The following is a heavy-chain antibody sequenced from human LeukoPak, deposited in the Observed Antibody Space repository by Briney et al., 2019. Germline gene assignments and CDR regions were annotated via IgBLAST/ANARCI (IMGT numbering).Heavy chain of an antibody. Sequence: GASVKVSCKASGYTFTSYGISWVRQALGQGLEWMGWISAYNGNTNYAQKLQGRVTMTTDTSTSTAYMELRSLRSDDTAVYYCARVGRPPLDDILTGYYQIYYYMDVWGKGTTVTVSS. CDR2: ISAYNGNT. J-gene: IGHJ6*03. D-gene: IGHD3-9*01. CDR3: ARVGRPPLDDILTGYYQIYYYMDV. CDR1: GYTFTSYG. V-gene: IGHV1-18*01.